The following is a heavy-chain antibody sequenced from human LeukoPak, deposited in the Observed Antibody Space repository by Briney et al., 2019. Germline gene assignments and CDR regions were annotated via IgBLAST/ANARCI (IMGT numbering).Heavy chain of an antibody. Sequence: QSGGSLRLSCAASGFTFSSYAMSWVRQAPGKGLEWVSAISGSGGSTYYADSVKGRFTISRDNSKNTLYLQMNSLRAEDTAVYYCAKPAIGAGRLYYGMDVWGQGTTVTVSS. D-gene: IGHD6-19*01. CDR3: AKPAIGAGRLYYGMDV. J-gene: IGHJ6*02. V-gene: IGHV3-23*01. CDR2: ISGSGGST. CDR1: GFTFSSYA.